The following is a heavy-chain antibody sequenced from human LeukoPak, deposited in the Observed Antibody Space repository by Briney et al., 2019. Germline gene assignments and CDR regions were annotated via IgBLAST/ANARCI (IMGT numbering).Heavy chain of an antibody. J-gene: IGHJ4*02. CDR1: GFRFSNYG. Sequence: AGSLRLSCAASGFRFSNYGMHWVRQARGKGLDWVAVVSSDGGTTYYADSVKGRFTISRDNSKNTLSLQMYSLRAEDTAVYYCAKEASVTYREDFDSWGQGTLVTVSS. D-gene: IGHD3-16*01. CDR2: VSSDGGTT. CDR3: AKEASVTYREDFDS. V-gene: IGHV3-30*18.